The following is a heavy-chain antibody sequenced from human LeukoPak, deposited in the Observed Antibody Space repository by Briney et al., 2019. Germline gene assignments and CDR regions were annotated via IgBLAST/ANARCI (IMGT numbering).Heavy chain of an antibody. D-gene: IGHD1-26*01. J-gene: IGHJ4*02. CDR1: GFTFSSYE. Sequence: PGGSLRLSCAASGFTFSSYEMNWVRQAPGKGLEWVSYISSSGSTIYYADSVKGRFTISRDNAKNSLYLQMNSLRAEDTAVYYCARTRTIVGATGFDYWGQGTLVTVSS. CDR3: ARTRTIVGATGFDY. V-gene: IGHV3-48*03. CDR2: ISSSGSTI.